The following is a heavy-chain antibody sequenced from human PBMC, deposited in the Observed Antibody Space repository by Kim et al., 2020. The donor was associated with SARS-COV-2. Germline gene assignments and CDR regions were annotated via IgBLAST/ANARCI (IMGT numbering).Heavy chain of an antibody. J-gene: IGHJ4*02. D-gene: IGHD1-20*01. Sequence: RYGQKFQERVTMNRDMSTSTAYMELSSLRSEDTAVYYCAALGITGIFDYWGQGTLVTVSS. V-gene: IGHV1-58*01. CDR3: AALGITGIFDY.